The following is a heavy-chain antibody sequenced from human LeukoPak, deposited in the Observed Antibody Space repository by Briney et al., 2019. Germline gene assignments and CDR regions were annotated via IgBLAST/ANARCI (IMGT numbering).Heavy chain of an antibody. D-gene: IGHD1-26*01. V-gene: IGHV4-59*01. CDR1: GGSISSYY. CDR2: IYYGGST. CDR3: ARAGKWELLDYYYGRDV. J-gene: IGHJ6*02. Sequence: PSETLSLTCTVSGGSISSYYWSWLRQPPGKGLEWIGYIYYGGSTNYNPSLKSRVTISVDTSKNQFSLKLSSVTAADTAVYYCARAGKWELLDYYYGRDVWGQGTTVTV.